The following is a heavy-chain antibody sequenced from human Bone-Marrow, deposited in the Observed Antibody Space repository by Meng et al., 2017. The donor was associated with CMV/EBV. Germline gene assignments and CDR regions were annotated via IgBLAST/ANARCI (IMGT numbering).Heavy chain of an antibody. CDR3: ARLKWEPSTYYFDY. CDR2: INHSRST. D-gene: IGHD1-26*01. CDR1: GGSFSGYY. J-gene: IGHJ4*02. V-gene: IGHV4-34*01. Sequence: SQTLSLTCAVYGGSFSGYYWSWIRQPPGKGLEWIGEINHSRSTNYNPSLKSRVTISVYTSKNQFSLKLSSVTAADTAVYYCARLKWEPSTYYFDYWGQGTLVTVSS.